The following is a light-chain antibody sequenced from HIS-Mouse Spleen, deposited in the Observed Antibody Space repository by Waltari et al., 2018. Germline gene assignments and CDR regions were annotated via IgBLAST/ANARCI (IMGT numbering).Light chain of an antibody. Sequence: QSVLTQPPSASGTPGQRVTISCSGSSSNIGSNYVYWYQQLPGTAPKLLIYRNNPRPSGGPDRFSGSKSGTSASLAISGLRSEDEADYYCAAWDDSLSGPVFGGGTKLTVL. J-gene: IGLJ3*02. CDR1: SSNIGSNY. CDR3: AAWDDSLSGPV. V-gene: IGLV1-47*01. CDR2: RNN.